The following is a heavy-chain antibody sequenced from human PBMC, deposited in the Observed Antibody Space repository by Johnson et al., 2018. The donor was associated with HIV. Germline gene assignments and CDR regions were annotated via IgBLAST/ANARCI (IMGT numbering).Heavy chain of an antibody. CDR1: GLNFSDYG. CDR2: ISFDGSYE. J-gene: IGHJ3*02. V-gene: IGHV3-30*04. D-gene: IGHD6-6*01. Sequence: QVQLVESGGGVVQPGMFVRLSCAASGLNFSDYGMHWVRQAPGKGLEWVAVISFDGSYEYYADSVKGRFTISRDNFKNTLYLQMNSLRDEDTAVYCCARPYILLQLVSAFDIWGQGTMVTVSS. CDR3: ARPYILLQLVSAFDI.